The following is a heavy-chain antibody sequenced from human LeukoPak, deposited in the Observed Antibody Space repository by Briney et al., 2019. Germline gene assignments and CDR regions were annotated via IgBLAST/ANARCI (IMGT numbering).Heavy chain of an antibody. CDR1: GFSFSDYW. V-gene: IGHV3-7*01. J-gene: IGHJ4*02. Sequence: GGSLRLSCAASGFSFSDYWMSWVRQAPGKGLEWVANIKQDGSEKYYVDSVKGRFTISRGNAKNSLYLQMNSLRAGDTAVYYCARANYDFWSGRFDYWGQGTLVTVSS. CDR3: ARANYDFWSGRFDY. CDR2: IKQDGSEK. D-gene: IGHD3-3*01.